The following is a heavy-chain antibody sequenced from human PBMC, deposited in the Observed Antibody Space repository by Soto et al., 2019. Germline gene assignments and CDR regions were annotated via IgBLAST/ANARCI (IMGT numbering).Heavy chain of an antibody. CDR3: AKDIRPDGYWDIGY. Sequence: SLRLSCAASGFTFSDYSMSWIRQAPGKGLEWISYISSSSTYTNYTDSVKGRFTISRDNAKNPLYLQINSLRAEDTAVYYCAKDIRPDGYWDIGYWGQGTLVTVSS. CDR1: GFTFSDYS. J-gene: IGHJ4*02. CDR2: ISSSSTYT. V-gene: IGHV3-11*05. D-gene: IGHD6-25*01.